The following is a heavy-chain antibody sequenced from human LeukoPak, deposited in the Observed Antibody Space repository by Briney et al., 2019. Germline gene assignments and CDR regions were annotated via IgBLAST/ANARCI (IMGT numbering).Heavy chain of an antibody. V-gene: IGHV3-74*03. Sequence: HSGRSLRLSCAASGFTFSSHWMHWVRQAPGKGLVWVSRINGDGSNTTYADSVKGRFTISRDNAKNTLYLQMNSLRAEDTAVYYCAKDRGIAARLFDYWGQGTLVTVSS. CDR2: INGDGSNT. D-gene: IGHD6-6*01. CDR3: AKDRGIAARLFDY. J-gene: IGHJ4*02. CDR1: GFTFSSHW.